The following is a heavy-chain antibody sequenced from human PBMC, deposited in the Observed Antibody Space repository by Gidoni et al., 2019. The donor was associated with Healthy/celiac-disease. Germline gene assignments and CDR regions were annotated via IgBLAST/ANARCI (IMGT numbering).Heavy chain of an antibody. V-gene: IGHV4-61*02. D-gene: IGHD2-15*01. CDR1: GGSISSGSYY. J-gene: IGHJ4*02. Sequence: QVQLQESGPGLVKPSQTLSLTCTVSGGSISSGSYYWSWIRQPAGKGLEWIGRFYTSGSTNYNPSLKSRVTISVDTSKNQFSLKLSSVTAADTAVYYCARGSTTFIVPDDYWGQGTLVTVSS. CDR3: ARGSTTFIVPDDY. CDR2: FYTSGST.